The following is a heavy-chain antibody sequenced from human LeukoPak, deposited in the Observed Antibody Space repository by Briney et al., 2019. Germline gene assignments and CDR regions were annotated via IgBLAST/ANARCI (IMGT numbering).Heavy chain of an antibody. V-gene: IGHV5-10-1*01. J-gene: IGHJ3*02. CDR1: GYSFTSYW. CDR2: IDPSDSYT. Sequence: GESLKISCKGSGYSFTSYWISWVRQMPGKGLEWMGRIDPSDSYTNYSPSLQGHVTISADKSISTAYLQWSSLKASDTAMYYCARHLRIAAAGPGAFDIWGQGTMITVSS. CDR3: ARHLRIAAAGPGAFDI. D-gene: IGHD6-13*01.